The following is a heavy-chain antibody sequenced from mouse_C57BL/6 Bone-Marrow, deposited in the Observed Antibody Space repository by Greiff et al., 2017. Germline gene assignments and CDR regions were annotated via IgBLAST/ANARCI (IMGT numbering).Heavy chain of an antibody. CDR2: ISSGSSTI. J-gene: IGHJ4*01. CDR3: ANSTVVATDYAMDY. Sequence: EVQRVESGGGLVKPGGSLKLSCAASGFTFSDYGMHWVRQAPEKGLEWVAYISSGSSTIYYADTVKGRFTISRDNAKNTLFLQMTSLRSEDTAMYYCANSTVVATDYAMDYWGQGTSVTVSS. D-gene: IGHD1-1*01. CDR1: GFTFSDYG. V-gene: IGHV5-17*01.